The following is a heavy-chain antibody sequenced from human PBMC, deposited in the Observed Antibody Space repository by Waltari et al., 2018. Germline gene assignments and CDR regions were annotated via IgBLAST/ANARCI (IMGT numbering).Heavy chain of an antibody. Sequence: EVQWAAYGGGLVQPGGSLRLSCAESGLVLSSYWMTWVRQAPGKGLEWVANIKEDGSEIYYVDSVRGRFTVSRDNAKNSLFLQMTSLRVEDTAVYYCATGSVTHTYWGQGTLVSVSA. J-gene: IGHJ4*02. CDR1: GLVLSSYW. V-gene: IGHV3-7*01. CDR3: ATGSVTHTY. D-gene: IGHD2-21*02. CDR2: IKEDGSEI.